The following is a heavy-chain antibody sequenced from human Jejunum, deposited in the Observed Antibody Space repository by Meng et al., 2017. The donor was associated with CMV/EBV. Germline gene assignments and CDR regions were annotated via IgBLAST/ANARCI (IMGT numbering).Heavy chain of an antibody. Sequence: GSLRLSDAASGFTFSDYGMGGTRQAPGKGLEWVSTIAGSTDRTHYADSVKGRFTISRDNSKNTLYLQMNSLRAEDTAVYYCDASDYWGQGTLVTVSS. CDR1: GFTFSDYG. D-gene: IGHD6-6*01. V-gene: IGHV3-23*01. CDR2: IAGSTDRT. J-gene: IGHJ4*02. CDR3: DASDY.